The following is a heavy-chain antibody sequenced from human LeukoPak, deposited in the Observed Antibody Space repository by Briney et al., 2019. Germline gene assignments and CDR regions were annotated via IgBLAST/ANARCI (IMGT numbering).Heavy chain of an antibody. D-gene: IGHD3-16*01. J-gene: IGHJ4*02. V-gene: IGHV3-74*01. CDR2: ITGDGSST. Sequence: GGSLRLSCVASGFTSSGYWMHWVRQAPGKGLEWVSRITGDGSSTIYADSVKGRFTISRDNAKNTLYLQMRSLRAEDTAVYYCSRTTYYPDFWGQGTLVTVSS. CDR1: GFTSSGYW. CDR3: SRTTYYPDF.